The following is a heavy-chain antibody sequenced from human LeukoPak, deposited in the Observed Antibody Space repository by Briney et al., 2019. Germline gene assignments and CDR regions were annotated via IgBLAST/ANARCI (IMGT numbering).Heavy chain of an antibody. CDR2: MNPNSGNT. D-gene: IGHD3-16*01. V-gene: IGHV1-8*01. CDR1: GYTFTSYD. Sequence: ASVKVSCKASGYTFTSYDINWVRQATGQGLEWMGWMNPNSGNTGYAQKFQGRVTMTRNTSISTAYMELSSLRSEDTAAYYCARLFGSNYGMDVWGQGTTVTVSS. CDR3: ARLFGSNYGMDV. J-gene: IGHJ6*02.